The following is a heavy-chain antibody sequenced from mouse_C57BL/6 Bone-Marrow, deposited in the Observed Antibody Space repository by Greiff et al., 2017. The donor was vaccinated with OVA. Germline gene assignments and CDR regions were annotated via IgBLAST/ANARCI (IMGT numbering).Heavy chain of an antibody. Sequence: QVTLKESGPGILQSSQTLSLTCSFSGFSLSTSGMGVSWIRQPSGKGLEWLAHIYWDDDKRYNPSLKSRRTISKDTSRNQVFLKITSVDTADTATYSCARRKGGLNYSGRSYDWYFDVWGTGTTVTVSS. J-gene: IGHJ1*03. V-gene: IGHV8-12*01. CDR2: IYWDDDK. CDR1: GFSLSTSGMG. D-gene: IGHD1-1*01. CDR3: ARRKGGLNYSGRSYDWYFDV.